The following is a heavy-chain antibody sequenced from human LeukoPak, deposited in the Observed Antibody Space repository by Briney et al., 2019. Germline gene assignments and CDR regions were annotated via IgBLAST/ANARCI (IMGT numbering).Heavy chain of an antibody. V-gene: IGHV3-7*01. CDR3: ARLGWSYYTY. J-gene: IGHJ4*02. CDR1: GFAFSSYW. D-gene: IGHD1-26*01. CDR2: IKKDGGEK. Sequence: GGSLRLSCVASGFAFSSYWMSWVRQAPGKGLEWVANIKKDGGEKYYVDSVKGRFTISRDNAKNSLFLQMNSLRVEDTAVYYCARLGWSYYTYWGQGTLVTVSS.